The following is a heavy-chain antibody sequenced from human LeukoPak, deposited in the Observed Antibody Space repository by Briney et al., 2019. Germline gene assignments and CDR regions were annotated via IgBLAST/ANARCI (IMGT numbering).Heavy chain of an antibody. V-gene: IGHV4-34*01. D-gene: IGHD3-10*01. J-gene: IGHJ4*02. CDR2: INHSGST. CDR3: ARSRGVIDY. CDR1: GGSFSGYY. Sequence: SETLSLTCAVYGGSFSGYYWSWIRQPPGKGLEWIGEINHSGSTNYNPSLESRVTISVDTSKNQFSLKLSSVTAADTAVYYCARSRGVIDYWGQGPLVTVSS.